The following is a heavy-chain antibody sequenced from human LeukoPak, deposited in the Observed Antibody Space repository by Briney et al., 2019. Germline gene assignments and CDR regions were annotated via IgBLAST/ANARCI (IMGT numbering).Heavy chain of an antibody. V-gene: IGHV3-23*01. D-gene: IGHD6-19*01. J-gene: IGHJ3*02. Sequence: PGGSLRLSCAASGFTFSSYAMSWVRQAPGKGLEWVSSIGGSGGNTYYADSVKGRFTISRDNSKNTLYLQMNSLRAEDTAVYYCAKGFRSSGWTKGAFDIWGQGTMVTVSS. CDR1: GFTFSSYA. CDR3: AKGFRSSGWTKGAFDI. CDR2: IGGSGGNT.